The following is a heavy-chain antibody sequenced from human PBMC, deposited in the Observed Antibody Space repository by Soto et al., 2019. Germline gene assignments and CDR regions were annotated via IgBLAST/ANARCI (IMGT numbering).Heavy chain of an antibody. V-gene: IGHV4-31*03. CDR1: GGSISSGGYF. Sequence: QVQLQESGPGLVKPSQTLSLTCTVSGGSISSGGYFWNWIRQHPGKGLEWIGYISYGGTTYHNPSLKSRVSLSVDTSRNQSSLKLTSVAAADTAGYCCATYVFGVYCSGGFRAYWGQGALVSVSS. CDR3: ATYVFGVYCSGGFRAY. D-gene: IGHD3-10*01. CDR2: ISYGGTT. J-gene: IGHJ4*02.